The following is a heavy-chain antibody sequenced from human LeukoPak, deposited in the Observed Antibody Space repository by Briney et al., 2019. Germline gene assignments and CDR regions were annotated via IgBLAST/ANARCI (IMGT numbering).Heavy chain of an antibody. D-gene: IGHD6-19*01. CDR2: SNHSGST. CDR1: GGSFSAYS. Sequence: PSETLSLTCAVFGGSFSAYSWNWIRQSPGKGLEWIGESNHSGSTINNPSLKSRVTISVDKSKNQFSLKLSSVTAADTAVYYCARSTTLHSSGWYAQDYWGQGTLVTVSS. J-gene: IGHJ4*02. CDR3: ARSTTLHSSGWYAQDY. V-gene: IGHV4-34*01.